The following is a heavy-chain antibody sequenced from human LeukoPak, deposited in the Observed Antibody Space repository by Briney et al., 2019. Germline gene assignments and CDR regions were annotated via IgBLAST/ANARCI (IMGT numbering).Heavy chain of an antibody. V-gene: IGHV4-34*01. CDR1: GGSFSGYY. CDR2: INHSGST. D-gene: IGHD2-21*02. CDR3: ARETLCGGDCYSRHQPIDY. Sequence: PPETLSLTCAVYGGSFSGYYWNWIRQSPGKGLEWIGEINHSGSTNYNPSLKSRVTISVDTSKNQFSLKLNSVTAADTAVYYCARETLCGGDCYSRHQPIDYWGQGTLVTVSS. J-gene: IGHJ4*02.